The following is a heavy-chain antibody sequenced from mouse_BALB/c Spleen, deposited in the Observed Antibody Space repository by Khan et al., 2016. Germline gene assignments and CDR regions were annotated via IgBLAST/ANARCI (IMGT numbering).Heavy chain of an antibody. Sequence: EVQLVESGPGLVKPSQSLSLTCTVTGYSITSDYAWNWIRQFPGNKLEWMGYISYSGSTSYNPSLKSRISITRDTSKNQFFLQLNSVTTEDTATXYWASAPARWYFDVWGAGTTVTVSS. CDR1: GYSITSDYA. CDR3: ASAPARWYFDV. J-gene: IGHJ1*01. CDR2: ISYSGST. V-gene: IGHV3-2*02.